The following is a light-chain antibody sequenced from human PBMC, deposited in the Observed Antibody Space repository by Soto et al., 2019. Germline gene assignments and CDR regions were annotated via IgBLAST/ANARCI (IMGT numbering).Light chain of an antibody. Sequence: QSVLTQPASVSGSPGQSITISCTGTSSDVGNYNYVSWYQQHPGKAPKLMIYDVSNRPSGVSNRFSGSKSGNTASLTISGLQAEDEADYYCSSHAGSNNVYVFGTGTKVTVL. CDR2: DVS. V-gene: IGLV2-14*01. J-gene: IGLJ1*01. CDR3: SSHAGSNNVYV. CDR1: SSDVGNYNY.